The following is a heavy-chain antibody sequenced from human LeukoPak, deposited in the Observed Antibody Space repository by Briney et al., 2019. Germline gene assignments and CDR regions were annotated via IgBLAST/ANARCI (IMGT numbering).Heavy chain of an antibody. J-gene: IGHJ6*03. CDR3: ARLPDYSKKGGYYYYYMDV. D-gene: IGHD4-11*01. V-gene: IGHV5-51*01. Sequence: GESLKISCKGSGYSFTSYWIGWVRQMPGKGLEWMGIIYPGDSDTRYSPSFQGQVTISADKSISTAYLQWSSLKASDTAMYYCARLPDYSKKGGYYYYYMDVWGKGTTVTVSS. CDR2: IYPGDSDT. CDR1: GYSFTSYW.